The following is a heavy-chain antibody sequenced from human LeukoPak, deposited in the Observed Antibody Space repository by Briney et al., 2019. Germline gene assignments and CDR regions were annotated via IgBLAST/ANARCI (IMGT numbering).Heavy chain of an antibody. CDR1: GFTVSSNY. CDR3: AKVGYCSGGSCYYFDY. V-gene: IGHV3-53*01. CDR2: IYSGGST. J-gene: IGHJ4*02. D-gene: IGHD2-15*01. Sequence: PGGSLRLSCAASGFTVSSNYMSWVRQAPGKGLEWVSVIYSGGSTYYADSVKGRFTISRDNSKNTLYLQMNSLRAEDTAVYYCAKVGYCSGGSCYYFDYWGQGTLVTVSS.